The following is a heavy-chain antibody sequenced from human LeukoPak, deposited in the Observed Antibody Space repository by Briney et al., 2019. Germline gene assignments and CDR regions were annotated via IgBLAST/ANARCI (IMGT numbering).Heavy chain of an antibody. V-gene: IGHV4-59*01. J-gene: IGHJ3*02. CDR3: AREYGDYVPLGAFDI. Sequence: TTSETLSLTCTVSGGSISSYHWSWIRQPPGKGLEWIGYIYYSGSTNYNPSLKSRVTISVDTSKNQFSLKLSSVTAADTAVYYCAREYGDYVPLGAFDIWGQGTMVTVSS. D-gene: IGHD4-17*01. CDR2: IYYSGST. CDR1: GGSISSYH.